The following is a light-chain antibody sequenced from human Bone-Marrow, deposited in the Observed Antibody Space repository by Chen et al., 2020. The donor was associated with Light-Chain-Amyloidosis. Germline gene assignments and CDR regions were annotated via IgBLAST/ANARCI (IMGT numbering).Light chain of an antibody. CDR2: YKSDLDN. CDR1: SGTNVDISR. Sequence: QAVLTQPPSLAASPGAPASPPCTLHSGTNVDISRIYWYQQKPGSPPQFLLRYKSDLDNQRGSGVPSRFSGSKDASANAGILLISGLQSEDEAYYFCMIWYSSAVVFGGGTKLTVL. J-gene: IGLJ2*01. V-gene: IGLV5-45*01. CDR3: MIWYSSAVV.